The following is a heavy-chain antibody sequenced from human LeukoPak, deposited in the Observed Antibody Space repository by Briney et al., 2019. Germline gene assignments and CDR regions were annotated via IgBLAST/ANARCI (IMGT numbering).Heavy chain of an antibody. CDR3: ARALLHSATSGWYLWSAFDI. J-gene: IGHJ3*02. Sequence: SETLSLTCAVYGGSFSGYYWSWIRQPPGKGLEWIGEINHSGSTNYNPSLKSRVTISVDTSKNQFSLKLSSVTAADTAVYYCARALLHSATSGWYLWSAFDIWGQGTMVTVSS. CDR2: INHSGST. V-gene: IGHV4-34*01. D-gene: IGHD6-19*01. CDR1: GGSFSGYY.